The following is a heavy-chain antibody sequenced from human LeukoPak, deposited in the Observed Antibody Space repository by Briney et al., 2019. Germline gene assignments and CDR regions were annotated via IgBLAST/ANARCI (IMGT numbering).Heavy chain of an antibody. V-gene: IGHV3-53*01. CDR2: IYSGGST. Sequence: PGGSLRLSCAASGFTFSSYAMHWVRQAPGKGLEWVSVIYSGGSTYYADSVKGRFTISRDNSKNTLYLQMNSLRAEDTAVYYCARDPRYGSGSDDYCGQGTLVNVSS. J-gene: IGHJ4*02. CDR1: GFTFSSYA. D-gene: IGHD3-10*01. CDR3: ARDPRYGSGSDDY.